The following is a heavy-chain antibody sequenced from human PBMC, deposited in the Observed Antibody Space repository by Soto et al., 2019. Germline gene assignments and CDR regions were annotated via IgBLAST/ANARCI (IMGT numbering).Heavy chain of an antibody. CDR1: GFIFSSYA. Sequence: EVQLLESGGGLVQPGGSLRLSCAASGFIFSSYAMSWVRQAPGKGLEWVSAISGSGGSTYYADFVKGRFTVSRDNSKNTLYPQMYGLRADDTAVYYCAKHEYSSSLIPFDFWGQGTLVTVSS. V-gene: IGHV3-23*01. CDR2: ISGSGGST. CDR3: AKHEYSSSLIPFDF. D-gene: IGHD6-6*01. J-gene: IGHJ4*02.